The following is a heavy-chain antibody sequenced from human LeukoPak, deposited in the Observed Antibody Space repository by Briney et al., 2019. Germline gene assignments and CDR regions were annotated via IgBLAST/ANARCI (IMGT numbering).Heavy chain of an antibody. Sequence: ASVKVSFKASGYTFTSYGISWVRQAPGQGLEWMGWISAYNGNTNYAQKLQGRVTMTTDTSTSTAYMELRSLRSDDTAVYYCARVLGYCSSTSCAYYYGMDVWGQGTTVTVSS. V-gene: IGHV1-18*01. CDR2: ISAYNGNT. D-gene: IGHD2-2*01. J-gene: IGHJ6*02. CDR1: GYTFTSYG. CDR3: ARVLGYCSSTSCAYYYGMDV.